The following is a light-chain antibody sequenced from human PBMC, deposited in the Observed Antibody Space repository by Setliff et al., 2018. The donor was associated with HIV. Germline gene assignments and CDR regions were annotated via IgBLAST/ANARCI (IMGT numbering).Light chain of an antibody. CDR2: DVS. V-gene: IGLV2-14*03. Sequence: QSVLTQPASVSGSPGQSITISCTGTGSDFVGYFSASWYQQYPGTAPKLIIYDVSHRPSGVSNRFAGSQSGNLASLTISGLQAEDEADYYCAAYRSSDTLVVFGGGTKVTVL. CDR3: AAYRSSDTLVV. CDR1: GSDFVGYFS. J-gene: IGLJ3*02.